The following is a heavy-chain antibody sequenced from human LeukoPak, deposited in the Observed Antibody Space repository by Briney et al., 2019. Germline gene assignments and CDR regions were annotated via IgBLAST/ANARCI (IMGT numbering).Heavy chain of an antibody. V-gene: IGHV1-46*01. CDR3: AREPNGGSPVLNAFDI. CDR2: VKPSGYT. CDR1: GYTFSTYY. D-gene: IGHD2-15*01. J-gene: IGHJ3*02. Sequence: GASVKVSCKASGYTFSTYYMHWVRQAPGQGLEWMGIVKPSGYTTYAQKFQGRVTMTSDTSTSTVYMDLSGLRSEDTAVYYCAREPNGGSPVLNAFDIWGQGTVVTVSS.